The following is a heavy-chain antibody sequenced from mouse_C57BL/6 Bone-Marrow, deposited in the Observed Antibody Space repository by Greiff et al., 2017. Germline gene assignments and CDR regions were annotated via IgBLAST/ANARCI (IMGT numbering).Heavy chain of an antibody. CDR2: IDPSDSYT. J-gene: IGHJ4*01. CDR3: ARLNIYYDYGGAMDY. Sequence: VQLQQPGAELVMPGASVKLSCKASGYTFTSYWMHWVKQRPGQGLEWIGEIDPSDSYTNYNQKFKGKSTLTVDKSSSTAYMQLSSLTSEDSAVYYCARLNIYYDYGGAMDYWGQGTSVTVSS. V-gene: IGHV1-69*01. D-gene: IGHD2-4*01. CDR1: GYTFTSYW.